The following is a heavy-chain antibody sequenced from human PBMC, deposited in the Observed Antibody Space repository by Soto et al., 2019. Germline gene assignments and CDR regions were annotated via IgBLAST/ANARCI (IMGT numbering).Heavy chain of an antibody. D-gene: IGHD3-3*01. CDR1: GYTFTSYY. Sequence: ASVKVSCKASGYTFTSYYMHWVRQAPGQGLEWMGIINPSGGSTSYAQKFQGRVTMTRDTSTSTVYMELSSLRSEDTAVYYCARLTKRITIFGVVSETYYFDYWGQGTLVTVS. CDR3: ARLTKRITIFGVVSETYYFDY. V-gene: IGHV1-46*03. CDR2: INPSGGST. J-gene: IGHJ4*02.